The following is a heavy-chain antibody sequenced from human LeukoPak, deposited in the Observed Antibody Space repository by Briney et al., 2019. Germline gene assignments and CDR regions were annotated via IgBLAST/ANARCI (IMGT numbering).Heavy chain of an antibody. Sequence: SGPTLANPTQTLTLTCTFSGFSLSTSSMCVCWIRQPPGKALEWLARIDWDDDKYYSSSLKTRLTISKDTSKNQVVLTMTNMDPVDTATYYCARIRSGSYSMDYWGQGALVIVSS. CDR3: ARIRSGSYSMDY. CDR1: GFSLSTSSMC. V-gene: IGHV2-70*11. D-gene: IGHD1-26*01. CDR2: IDWDDDK. J-gene: IGHJ4*02.